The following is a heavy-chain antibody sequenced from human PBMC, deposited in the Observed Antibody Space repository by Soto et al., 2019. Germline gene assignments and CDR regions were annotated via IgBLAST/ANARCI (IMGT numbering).Heavy chain of an antibody. CDR1: EFTFSSYA. J-gene: IGHJ2*01. D-gene: IGHD6-13*01. V-gene: IGHV3-30-3*01. CDR2: ISYDGSNK. CDR3: AKDRRGPRAGTWYFDL. Sequence: PGGSLRLSCAASEFTFSSYAMHWVRQAPGKGLEWVAVISYDGSNKYYADSVKGRSTISRDNSKSTLFLQMNSLRVEDTAVYFCAKDRRGPRAGTWYFDLWGRGTLVSVAS.